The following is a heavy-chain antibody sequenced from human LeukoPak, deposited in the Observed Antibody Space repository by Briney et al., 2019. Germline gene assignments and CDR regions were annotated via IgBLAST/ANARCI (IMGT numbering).Heavy chain of an antibody. J-gene: IGHJ6*03. CDR2: INTSARRT. CDR1: GFTFSSFS. Sequence: GGSLTPSCVSSGFTFSSFSMSWVRQAPGEGMGSVSSINTSARRTYYADSVKGRFTISRDNSKNTLSLQMRSLRADDTAVYYCANDPLNNYYLNYMDVWGNGTTVTVS. V-gene: IGHV3-23*01. CDR3: ANDPLNNYYLNYMDV. D-gene: IGHD3-16*02.